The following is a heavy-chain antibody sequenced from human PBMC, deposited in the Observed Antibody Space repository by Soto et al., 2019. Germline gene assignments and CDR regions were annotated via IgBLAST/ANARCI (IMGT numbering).Heavy chain of an antibody. J-gene: IGHJ5*02. V-gene: IGHV3-33*01. Sequence: RRLSCAASGFTFSSYGMHWVRQAPGKGLEWVAVIWYDGSNKYYADSVKGRFTISRDNSKNTLYLQMNSLRAEDTAVYYCARDPGFFNWFDPWGQGTLVTVSS. CDR2: IWYDGSNK. CDR3: ARDPGFFNWFDP. CDR1: GFTFSSYG. D-gene: IGHD3-10*01.